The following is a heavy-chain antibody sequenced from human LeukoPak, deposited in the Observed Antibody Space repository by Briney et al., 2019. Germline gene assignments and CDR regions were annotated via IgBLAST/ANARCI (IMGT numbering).Heavy chain of an antibody. Sequence: SQTLSLTCAISGDSVSSNSAAWNWIRQSPSRGLEWLGRTYYRSKWYNDYAVSVKSRITINPDTSKNQFSLQLNSVTPEDTAVYYCARDYCSGGSCYHPDWFDPWAREPWSPSPQ. CDR1: GDSVSSNSAA. V-gene: IGHV6-1*01. CDR2: TYYRSKWYN. D-gene: IGHD2-15*01. CDR3: ARDYCSGGSCYHPDWFDP. J-gene: IGHJ5*02.